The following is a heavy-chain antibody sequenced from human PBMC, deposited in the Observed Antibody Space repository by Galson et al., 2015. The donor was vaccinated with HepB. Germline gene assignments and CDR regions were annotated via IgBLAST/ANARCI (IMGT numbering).Heavy chain of an antibody. CDR2: ISPHNRDT. CDR3: ARGALVVAVGATQNNWFDP. D-gene: IGHD2-15*01. Sequence: SVKVSCKASGYTFSRYSITWVRQAPGQGLEWVGWISPHNRDTNYAQNFQGRVIMTTDTSTSTAYMELRSLRSDDTAVYYCARGALVVAVGATQNNWFDPWGRGTLVTVSS. J-gene: IGHJ5*02. CDR1: GYTFSRYS. V-gene: IGHV1-18*01.